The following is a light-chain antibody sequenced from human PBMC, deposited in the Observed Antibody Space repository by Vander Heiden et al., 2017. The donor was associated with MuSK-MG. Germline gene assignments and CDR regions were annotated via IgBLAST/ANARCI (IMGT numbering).Light chain of an antibody. Sequence: DIQMTQSPSSLSASVGDRVTITCQASQDISNYLNWYQQKPGKAPKLLIYDASNLETGVPSRFSGSGSGTDFTFTISSLHPEDIATYYCQQYDNLPTWTFGQWTKVEIK. J-gene: IGKJ1*01. CDR3: QQYDNLPTWT. CDR1: QDISNY. V-gene: IGKV1-33*01. CDR2: DAS.